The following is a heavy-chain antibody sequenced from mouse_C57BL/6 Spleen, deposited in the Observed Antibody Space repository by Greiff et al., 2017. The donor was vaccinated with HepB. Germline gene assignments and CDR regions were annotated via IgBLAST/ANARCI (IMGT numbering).Heavy chain of an antibody. Sequence: QVQLQQPGAELVRPGSSVKLSCKASGYTFTSYWMDWVKQRPGQGLEWIGNIYPSDSETHYNQKFKDKATLTVDKSSSTAYMQLSSLTSEDSAVYYCARIYYYGSSPPFDYWGQGTTLTVSS. D-gene: IGHD1-1*01. V-gene: IGHV1-61*01. CDR1: GYTFTSYW. CDR2: IYPSDSET. J-gene: IGHJ2*01. CDR3: ARIYYYGSSPPFDY.